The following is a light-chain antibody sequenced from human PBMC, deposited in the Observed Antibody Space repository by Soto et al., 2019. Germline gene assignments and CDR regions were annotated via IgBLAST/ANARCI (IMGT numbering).Light chain of an antibody. V-gene: IGKV3-15*01. CDR3: QQYGNWPWT. CDR1: QSITSN. J-gene: IGKJ1*01. CDR2: GAS. Sequence: EIVVTQSPATLSVSPGERVTLACRASQSITSNLAWFHQKPGQAPRLLIYGASTRATGIPARFSGSGSKTEFTLTISSLQSEDFAVYYCQQYGNWPWTFGQGTKVDIK.